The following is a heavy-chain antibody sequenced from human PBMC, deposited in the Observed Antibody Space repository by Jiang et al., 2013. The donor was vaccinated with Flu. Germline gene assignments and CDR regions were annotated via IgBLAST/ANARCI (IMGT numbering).Heavy chain of an antibody. J-gene: IGHJ4*01. D-gene: IGHD2-2*01. Sequence: VKVSCKASGGTFSNYAINWVRQALDKGLSGWEGSSXFFGVLNYAQKFQGRVTIVADKSTTSVDMELNSLRSEDTALYFCARSIQYQLLSPFDSWGQGTLVTVSS. V-gene: IGHV1-69*17. CDR3: ARSIQYQLLSPFDS. CDR2: SSXFFGVL. CDR1: GGTFSNYA.